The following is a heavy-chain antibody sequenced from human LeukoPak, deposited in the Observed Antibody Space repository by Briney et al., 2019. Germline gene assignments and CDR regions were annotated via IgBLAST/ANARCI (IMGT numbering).Heavy chain of an antibody. J-gene: IGHJ3*02. CDR2: TYDSGNT. Sequence: SETLSLTCTVSGSSISSWYWSWIRQPPGKGLEWIGYTYDSGNTNYNPSLKTRVTISADTSKNQLSLNLTSVTAADTAVYYCARRRKVPAPRAGDAFDIWGQGTMVTVSS. CDR3: ARRRKVPAPRAGDAFDI. CDR1: GSSISSWY. D-gene: IGHD2-21*02. V-gene: IGHV4-59*01.